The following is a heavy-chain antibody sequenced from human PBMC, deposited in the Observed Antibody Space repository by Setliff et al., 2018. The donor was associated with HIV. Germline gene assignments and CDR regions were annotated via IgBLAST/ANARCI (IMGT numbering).Heavy chain of an antibody. CDR1: GGSISSYY. CDR3: ARGLSFYDPGGFDY. V-gene: IGHV4-4*09. J-gene: IGHJ4*02. Sequence: SETLSLTCTVSGGSISSYYWSWIRQPPGKGLEWIGYIYTSGSTNYNPSLKSRVTISVDTSKNQFSLKLSSVTAADAAVYYCARGLSFYDPGGFDYWGQGTLVTVPQ. CDR2: IYTSGST. D-gene: IGHD3-22*01.